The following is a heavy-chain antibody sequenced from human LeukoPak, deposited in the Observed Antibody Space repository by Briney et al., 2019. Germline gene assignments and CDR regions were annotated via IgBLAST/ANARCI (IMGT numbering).Heavy chain of an antibody. CDR1: GGTVTNYA. D-gene: IGHD3-16*01. J-gene: IGHJ4*02. CDR3: ARGQSSLGSPYYFDY. V-gene: IGHV1-69*13. CDR2: IIPMYGRG. Sequence: SVKVSCKASGGTVTNYAISWVRQAPGQGLEWMGGIIPMYGRGNYAQKFQGRVTITADESTSTVYMELRSLTSEDTAVYYCARGQSSLGSPYYFDYWGQGTLVTVSS.